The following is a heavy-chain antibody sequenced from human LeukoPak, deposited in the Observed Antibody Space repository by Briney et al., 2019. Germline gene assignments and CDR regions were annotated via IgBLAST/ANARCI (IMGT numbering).Heavy chain of an antibody. CDR3: ARMGPDYDILTSHYYYMDV. CDR2: VNSDGSST. V-gene: IGHV3-74*01. D-gene: IGHD3-9*01. CDR1: GFTFSSYW. Sequence: SGGSLRLSCAASGFTFSSYWMHWVRQAPGKGLVWVSRVNSDGSSTSYADSVKGRFTISRDNAKNTLYLQMNSLRAEDTAVYYCARMGPDYDILTSHYYYMDVWGKGTTVTVSS. J-gene: IGHJ6*03.